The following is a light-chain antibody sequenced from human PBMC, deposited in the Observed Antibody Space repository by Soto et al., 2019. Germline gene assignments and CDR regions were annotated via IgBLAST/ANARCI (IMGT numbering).Light chain of an antibody. CDR3: QQRGDTPPWT. CDR1: QSIRKY. Sequence: DIQMTQSPSSLSASVGDRVIITCRASQSIRKYLNWYQHKPGKVPTLLIYAASSLQSGVPSRFSGSGSGTEFTLTITSLQPEDFATYYCQQRGDTPPWTFGQGTKVDIK. V-gene: IGKV1-39*01. CDR2: AAS. J-gene: IGKJ1*01.